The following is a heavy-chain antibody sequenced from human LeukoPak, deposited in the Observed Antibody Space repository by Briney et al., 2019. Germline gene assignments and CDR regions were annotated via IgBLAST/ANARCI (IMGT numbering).Heavy chain of an antibody. CDR1: GGSISSNY. CDR2: FYTRGTT. CDR3: ARAGVAGRDFDY. Sequence: SETLSLTCTVSGGSISSNYWSWIRQPAGKGLEWIGRFYTRGTTNYNPSLKSRVTMSVDTSKNQFSLKLRSVTAADTAVYYCARAGVAGRDFDYWGQGTLVTVSS. D-gene: IGHD6-19*01. J-gene: IGHJ4*02. V-gene: IGHV4-4*07.